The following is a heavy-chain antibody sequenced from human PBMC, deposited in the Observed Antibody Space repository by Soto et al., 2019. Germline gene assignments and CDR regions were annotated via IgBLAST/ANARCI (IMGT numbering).Heavy chain of an antibody. V-gene: IGHV1-18*01. Sequence: QVQLVQSGAEVKKPGASVKVSCKASGYTFTSDGISWVRQAPGQGLGWMGWISAYNGNTNYAQKLQGRVTMTTDTSRSTAYMELRSLRSEDAGVYYCARGGGFLEWLFGYWGQGPLVTVSS. CDR2: ISAYNGNT. J-gene: IGHJ4*02. D-gene: IGHD3-3*01. CDR3: ARGGGFLEWLFGY. CDR1: GYTFTSDG.